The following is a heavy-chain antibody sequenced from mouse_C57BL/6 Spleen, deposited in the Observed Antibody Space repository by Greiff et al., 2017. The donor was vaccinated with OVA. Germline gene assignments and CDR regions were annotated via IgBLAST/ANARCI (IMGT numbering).Heavy chain of an antibody. CDR3: VRQDYGSSFFAY. Sequence: EVQRVESGGGLVQPKGSLKLSCAASGFSFNTYAMNWVRQAPGKGLEWVARIRSKSNNYATYYADSVKDRFTISRDDSESMLYLQMNNLKTEDTAMYYCVRQDYGSSFFAYWGQGTLVTVSA. J-gene: IGHJ3*01. D-gene: IGHD1-1*01. V-gene: IGHV10-1*01. CDR1: GFSFNTYA. CDR2: IRSKSNNYAT.